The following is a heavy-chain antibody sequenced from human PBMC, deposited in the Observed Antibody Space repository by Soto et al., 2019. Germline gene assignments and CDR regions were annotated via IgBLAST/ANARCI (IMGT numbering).Heavy chain of an antibody. J-gene: IGHJ6*02. CDR3: VRGMTAPTTYYYGMDV. Sequence: QVQLVESGGGVVQPGRSLRLSCAASGFTFSNYAMHWVRQAPGKGLEWVVVTSSDGSKKYCGDSVEGRFTISRDNSKNTLELQMNSLRGEETAVYYCVRGMTAPTTYYYGMDVWGQGTTVTVSS. D-gene: IGHD2-2*01. CDR2: TSSDGSKK. CDR1: GFTFSNYA. V-gene: IGHV3-30-3*01.